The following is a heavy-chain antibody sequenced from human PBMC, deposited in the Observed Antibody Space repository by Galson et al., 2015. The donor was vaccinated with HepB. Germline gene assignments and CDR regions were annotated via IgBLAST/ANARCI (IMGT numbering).Heavy chain of an antibody. CDR2: ISGSGGST. J-gene: IGHJ4*02. D-gene: IGHD2-2*01. CDR3: AKEAGYCSSTSCYYFDY. Sequence: SLRLSCAASGFTFSSYAMGWVRQTPGKGLEWVSAISGSGGSTYYADSVKGRFTISRDSSKNTLYLQMNSLRAEDTAVYYCAKEAGYCSSTSCYYFDYWGQGTLVTVSS. CDR1: GFTFSSYA. V-gene: IGHV3-23*01.